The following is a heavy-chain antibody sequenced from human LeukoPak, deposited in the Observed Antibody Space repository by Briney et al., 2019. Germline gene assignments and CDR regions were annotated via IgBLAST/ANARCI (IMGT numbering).Heavy chain of an antibody. CDR1: GGSISSGGYY. CDR3: ASQNYGDYLDY. Sequence: SETLSLTCTGSGGSISSGGYYWSWIRQHPGKGLEWIGYIYYSGSTYYNPSLKSRVTISVDTSKNQFSLKLSSVTAADTAVYYCASQNYGDYLDYWGQGTLVTVSS. V-gene: IGHV4-31*03. D-gene: IGHD4-17*01. CDR2: IYYSGST. J-gene: IGHJ4*02.